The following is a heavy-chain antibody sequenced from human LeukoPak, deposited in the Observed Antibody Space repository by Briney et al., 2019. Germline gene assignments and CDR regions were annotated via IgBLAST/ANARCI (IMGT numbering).Heavy chain of an antibody. CDR3: ARGQLSPVPLNPLDF. V-gene: IGHV1-2*02. CDR1: GYTFSAFY. CDR2: INPKTGGT. J-gene: IGHJ4*02. Sequence: ASVRVSCKTSGYTFSAFYIHWVRQAPGQGLEWMGWINPKTGGTSSAPKFQGRVNMTRDTSLTSFYMELRSLNSDDTALYYCARGQLSPVPLNPLDFWGQGSLVTVSS. D-gene: IGHD5-18*01.